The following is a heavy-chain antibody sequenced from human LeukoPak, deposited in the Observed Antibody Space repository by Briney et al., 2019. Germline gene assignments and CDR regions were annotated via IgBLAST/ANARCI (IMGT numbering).Heavy chain of an antibody. CDR3: ARVWGSYLDY. D-gene: IGHD1-26*01. J-gene: IGHJ4*02. CDR2: ISSSGSTI. Sequence: GGSLRLSCAASGFTFSSYEMNWVRQAPGKGLEWVSYISSSGSTIYYADSVKGRFTISRDNAKNSLYLQMNSLRAEDTAVYYCARVWGSYLDYWGQGTLVTVSS. CDR1: GFTFSSYE. V-gene: IGHV3-48*03.